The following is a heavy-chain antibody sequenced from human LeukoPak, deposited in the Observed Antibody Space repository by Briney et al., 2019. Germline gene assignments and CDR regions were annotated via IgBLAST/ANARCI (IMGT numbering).Heavy chain of an antibody. V-gene: IGHV3-21*01. CDR2: ISTSSRYI. D-gene: IGHD2-2*01. CDR1: GFTLSYFD. Sequence: AGGSLRLSCAASGFTLSYFDMNWVRQAPGKGLEWVSSISTSSRYIYYKDSVRGRFTISRDDAKNSLHLEMNSLRAEDTAVYYCARADCSSSTCYLRRSWFDPWGQGTLVTVSS. J-gene: IGHJ5*02. CDR3: ARADCSSSTCYLRRSWFDP.